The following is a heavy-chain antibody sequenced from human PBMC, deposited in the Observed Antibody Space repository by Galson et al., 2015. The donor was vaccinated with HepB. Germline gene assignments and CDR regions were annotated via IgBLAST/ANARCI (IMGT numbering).Heavy chain of an antibody. D-gene: IGHD2-2*01. V-gene: IGHV3-9*01. J-gene: IGHJ2*01. CDR1: GFTFDDYA. CDR3: AKDTTLVVVPTGYFDL. Sequence: SLRLSCAASGFTFDDYAMHWVRQVPGKGLEWVSGISFNSGSIDYADSVEGRFTISRDNAKNSLYLQMNSLRPEDTASYHCAKDTTLVVVPTGYFDLWGRGTLVTVST. CDR2: ISFNSGSI.